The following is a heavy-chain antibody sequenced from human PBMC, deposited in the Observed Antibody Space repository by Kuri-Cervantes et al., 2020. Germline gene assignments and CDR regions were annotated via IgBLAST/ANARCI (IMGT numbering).Heavy chain of an antibody. Sequence: GESLKISCAASGFTVSSNYMSWVRQAPGKGLEWVSVIYSGGSTYYADSVKGRFTISRDNSKNTLYLQMNSLRAEDTAVYYCARASPYFDYWGQGTLVTVSS. CDR3: ARASPYFDY. CDR1: GFTVSSNY. V-gene: IGHV3-53*01. J-gene: IGHJ4*02. CDR2: IYSGGST.